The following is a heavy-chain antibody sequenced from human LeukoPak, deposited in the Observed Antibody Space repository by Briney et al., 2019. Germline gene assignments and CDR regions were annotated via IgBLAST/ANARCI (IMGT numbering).Heavy chain of an antibody. J-gene: IGHJ3*02. CDR3: ARGHYGDIAFDI. V-gene: IGHV3-21*01. CDR2: ISSSSSYI. D-gene: IGHD4-17*01. CDR1: GFTFSSYS. Sequence: GGSLRLSCAASGFTFSSYSMNWVRQAPGKGLEWVSSISSSSSYIYYADSVKGRFTISRDNAKNSMYLQMNRLRAEDTAVYYCARGHYGDIAFDIWGQGTMVTVSS.